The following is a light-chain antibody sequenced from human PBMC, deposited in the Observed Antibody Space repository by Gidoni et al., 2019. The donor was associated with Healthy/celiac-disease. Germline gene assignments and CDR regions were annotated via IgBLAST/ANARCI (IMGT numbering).Light chain of an antibody. J-gene: IGKJ1*01. CDR3: QQRSNWPVT. Sequence: EIVLTQSPATLSLSPGERATLSCRASQSVSSYLAWYQQKPGQAPRLLIYDASNRATGIPARFSGSGSGTDFTLTNSSLEPEDFAVYYCQQRSNWPVTFGQXTKVEIK. CDR1: QSVSSY. V-gene: IGKV3-11*01. CDR2: DAS.